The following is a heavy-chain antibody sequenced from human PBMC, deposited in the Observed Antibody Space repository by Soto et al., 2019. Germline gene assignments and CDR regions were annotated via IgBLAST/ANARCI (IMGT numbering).Heavy chain of an antibody. J-gene: IGHJ3*02. V-gene: IGHV3-23*01. CDR1: GFTFSSYA. D-gene: IGHD2-15*01. CDR3: ARLYSRAYDI. Sequence: EVQLLESGGGLVQPGGSLRLSCAASGFTFSSYAMTWVRQTPGQGLRWVSTVTAGGDNTYHADSVKGRFTISRDTSKNTLYLQMISLRVENTAIYHCARLYSRAYDIWGQGTMVTVSS. CDR2: VTAGGDNT.